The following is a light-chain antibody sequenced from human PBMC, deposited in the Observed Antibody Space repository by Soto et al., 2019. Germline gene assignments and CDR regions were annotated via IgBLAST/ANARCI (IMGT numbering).Light chain of an antibody. CDR1: PSVSSS. J-gene: IGKJ2*01. CDR3: YRDTTLPYT. CDR2: GAS. Sequence: EIVMTQSPATLSLSPGDRATLSCRASPSVSSSLAWYQQPTGQAPRLLLYGASTMATGILARFSGSGSGSDFTLTISSLQSEDVSVYYEYRDTTLPYTFGQGTKLEIK. V-gene: IGKV3-15*01.